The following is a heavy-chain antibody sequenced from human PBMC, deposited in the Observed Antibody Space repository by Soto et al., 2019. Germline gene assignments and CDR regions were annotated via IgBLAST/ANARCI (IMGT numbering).Heavy chain of an antibody. V-gene: IGHV1-69*13. J-gene: IGHJ6*02. D-gene: IGHD6-19*01. CDR3: ARAPSQEQWLSSYYYYYYGMDV. Sequence: ASVKVSCKASGGTFSSYAISWVRQAAGQGLEWMGGIIPIFGTANYAQKFQGRVTITADESTSTAYMELSSLRSEDTAVYYCARAPSQEQWLSSYYYYYYGMDVWGQGTTVTVSS. CDR1: GGTFSSYA. CDR2: IIPIFGTA.